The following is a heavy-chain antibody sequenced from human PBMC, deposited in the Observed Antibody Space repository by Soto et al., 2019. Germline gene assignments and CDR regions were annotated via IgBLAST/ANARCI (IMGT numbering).Heavy chain of an antibody. V-gene: IGHV3-30*18. J-gene: IGHJ5*02. CDR3: AKDRTRLRPNWIDP. Sequence: PGGSLRLSCAASGFTFSSYGMHWVRQAPGKGLEWVAVISYDGSNKYYADSVKGRFTISRDNSKNTLYLQMNSLRAKDTAVYYCAKDRTRLRPNWIDPWGQGTLVTVFS. D-gene: IGHD4-17*01. CDR1: GFTFSSYG. CDR2: ISYDGSNK.